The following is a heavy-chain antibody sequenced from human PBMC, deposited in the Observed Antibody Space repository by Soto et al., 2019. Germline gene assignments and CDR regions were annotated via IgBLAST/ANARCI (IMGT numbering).Heavy chain of an antibody. CDR2: IYFSGST. V-gene: IGHV4-4*02. D-gene: IGHD1-26*01. CDR3: ARTYSGSYLYY. Sequence: SETLSLTCAVSGDSISSSNWWTWVRQPPGKGLEWIGEIYFSGSTNYNPSLKSRVTMSVDKSKDQFSLDLSSVTAADTAVYYCARTYSGSYLYYWGQGTLVTSPQ. CDR1: GDSISSSNW. J-gene: IGHJ4*02.